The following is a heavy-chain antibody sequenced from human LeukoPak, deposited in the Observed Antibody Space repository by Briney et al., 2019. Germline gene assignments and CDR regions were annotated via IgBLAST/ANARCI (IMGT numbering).Heavy chain of an antibody. CDR1: GFTFSSYA. Sequence: TGGSLRLSCAASGFTFSSYAMSWVRQAPGKGLEWVSAISGSGGSTYYADSVKGRFTISRDNSKNTLYLQMNSLRAEDTAVYYCAKELRGRWRGPFWYFDLWGRGTLVTVSS. D-gene: IGHD6-19*01. V-gene: IGHV3-23*01. J-gene: IGHJ2*01. CDR3: AKELRGRWRGPFWYFDL. CDR2: ISGSGGST.